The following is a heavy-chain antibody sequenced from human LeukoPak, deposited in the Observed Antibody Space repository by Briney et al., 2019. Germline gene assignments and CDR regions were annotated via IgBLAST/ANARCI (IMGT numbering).Heavy chain of an antibody. Sequence: GGSLRLSCAASGFIVSSHYMNWVRQAPGKGLEWVSVLYSGGSTYYADSVKGRFTISRGNSKNTLYLQMNSLRLEDTAVYYCARDRSGRYPDAFDIWGQGTMVTVSS. CDR1: GFIVSSHY. J-gene: IGHJ3*02. CDR2: LYSGGST. D-gene: IGHD1-26*01. CDR3: ARDRSGRYPDAFDI. V-gene: IGHV3-53*01.